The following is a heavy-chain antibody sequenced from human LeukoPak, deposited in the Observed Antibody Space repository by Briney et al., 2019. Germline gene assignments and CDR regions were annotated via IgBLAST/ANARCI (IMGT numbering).Heavy chain of an antibody. CDR1: GGSFSGYY. V-gene: IGHV4-34*01. CDR3: ATTVVTKSSGVSYFDY. J-gene: IGHJ4*02. CDR2: INHSGST. D-gene: IGHD4-23*01. Sequence: SETLSLTCAVYGGSFSGYYWSWIRQPPGKGLEWIGEINHSGSTNYNPSLKSRVTISVDTSKNQFSRKLSSVTAADTAVYYCATTVVTKSSGVSYFDYWGQGTLVTVSS.